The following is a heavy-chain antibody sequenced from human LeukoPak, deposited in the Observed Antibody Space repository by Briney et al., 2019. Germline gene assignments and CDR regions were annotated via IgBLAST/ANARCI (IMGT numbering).Heavy chain of an antibody. CDR3: ARDPTLAGYSSSWYFDY. V-gene: IGHV6-1*01. Sequence: SQTLSLTCAISGDSVSSNSAAWNWIRQSPSRGLAWVGRTYYRSKWYNDYAVSVKSRITINPDTSKNQFSLQLNSVTPEDTAVYYCARDPTLAGYSSSWYFDYWGQGTLVTVSS. CDR1: GDSVSSNSAA. D-gene: IGHD6-13*01. J-gene: IGHJ4*02. CDR2: TYYRSKWYN.